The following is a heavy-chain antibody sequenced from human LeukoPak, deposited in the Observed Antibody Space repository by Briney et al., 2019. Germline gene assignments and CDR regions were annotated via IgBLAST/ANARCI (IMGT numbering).Heavy chain of an antibody. J-gene: IGHJ4*02. CDR3: AKPMVRGVVITSNDY. V-gene: IGHV3-23*01. Sequence: GGSLRLSCAASGLTFSDYAMSWVRLAPGKGLEWVSAISGSGGYTYYTDSVRGRFTISRDNFKSTLYLQMNSLRVEDTAVYYCAKPMVRGVVITSNDYWGQGTLVTVSS. D-gene: IGHD3-10*01. CDR1: GLTFSDYA. CDR2: ISGSGGYT.